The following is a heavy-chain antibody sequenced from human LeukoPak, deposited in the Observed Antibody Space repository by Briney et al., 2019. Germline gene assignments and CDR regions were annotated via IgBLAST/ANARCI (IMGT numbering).Heavy chain of an antibody. CDR3: ARSGWPYYFDY. CDR2: IHSDGRRT. J-gene: IGHJ4*02. V-gene: IGHV3-74*01. CDR1: GFTFSSYW. D-gene: IGHD3-22*01. Sequence: PGGSLRLSCAASGFTFSSYWMHWVRQAPGKGRVGVSRIHSDGRRTIYADSVRGRFTISRDDAKSTLYLQMNSLRAEDTAVYYCARSGWPYYFDYWGQGTLVTGSS.